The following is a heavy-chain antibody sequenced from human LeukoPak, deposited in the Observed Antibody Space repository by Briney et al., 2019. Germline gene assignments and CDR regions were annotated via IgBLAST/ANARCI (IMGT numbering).Heavy chain of an antibody. CDR2: ISGSSSTI. J-gene: IGHJ5*02. Sequence: GGSLRLSCAASGFTFSSYSMNWVRQAPGKGLEWVSYISGSSSTIYYADSVKGRFTISRDNAKNSLYLQMNSLRAEDTAVYYCAREPSLSVVPYWFDPWGQGTLVTVSS. CDR1: GFTFSSYS. V-gene: IGHV3-48*04. CDR3: AREPSLSVVPYWFDP. D-gene: IGHD4-23*01.